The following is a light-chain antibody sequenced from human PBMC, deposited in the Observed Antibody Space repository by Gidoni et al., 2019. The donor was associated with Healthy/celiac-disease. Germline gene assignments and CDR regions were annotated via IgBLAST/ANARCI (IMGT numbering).Light chain of an antibody. Sequence: IVLTQSPGTLSLSPGERATLSCRASQSVSSSYLAWYQQKPGQAPRLLIYGASSRATGIPDRVSGSGSGTDFTLTISRLEPEDFAVYYCQQYGSSPQTFXQXTKVEIK. V-gene: IGKV3-20*01. J-gene: IGKJ1*01. CDR2: GAS. CDR3: QQYGSSPQT. CDR1: QSVSSSY.